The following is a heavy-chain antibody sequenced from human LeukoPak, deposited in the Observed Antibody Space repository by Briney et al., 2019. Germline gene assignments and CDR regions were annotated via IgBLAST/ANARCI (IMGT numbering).Heavy chain of an antibody. CDR3: ARQFRREYSSGWYTGVDWFDP. V-gene: IGHV4-34*01. D-gene: IGHD6-19*01. CDR1: GGSFSGYY. J-gene: IGHJ5*02. Sequence: SETLSLTCAVYGGSFSGYYWSWIRQPPGKGLEWIGEINHSGSTNYNPSLKSRVTISVDTSKNQFSLKLSSVTAADTAVYYCARQFRREYSSGWYTGVDWFDPWGQGTLVTVSS. CDR2: INHSGST.